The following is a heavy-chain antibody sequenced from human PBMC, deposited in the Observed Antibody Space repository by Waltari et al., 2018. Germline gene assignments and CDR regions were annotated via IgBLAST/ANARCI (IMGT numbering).Heavy chain of an antibody. D-gene: IGHD2-15*01. V-gene: IGHV4-4*02. Sequence: QLQLQESGPGLVKPSGTLSLTCAVSGDSMSSNYWWHWVRQSPGKGLEWIGQVHRSGKANYHPSFASRVTVSLDTANDQFSLKMTSATAADTAIYFFARDRGRGLYLDSWGPGTLVTVSP. J-gene: IGHJ4*02. CDR2: VHRSGKA. CDR3: ARDRGRGLYLDS. CDR1: GDSMSSNYW.